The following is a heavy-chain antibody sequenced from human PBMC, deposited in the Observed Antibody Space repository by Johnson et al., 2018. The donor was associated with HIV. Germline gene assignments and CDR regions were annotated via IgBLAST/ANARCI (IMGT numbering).Heavy chain of an antibody. CDR3: AKGENDYGDYGLDAFDI. J-gene: IGHJ3*02. CDR2: IWYDGSNK. Sequence: QMLLVESGGGVVQPGRSLRLSCAASGFSFSNFGMHWVRQAPGKGLEWVALIWYDGSNKYYADSVKGRFTISRDNSKNTLYLQMNSLRAEDTAVYYCAKGENDYGDYGLDAFDIWGQGTMVTVSS. V-gene: IGHV3-33*06. D-gene: IGHD4-17*01. CDR1: GFSFSNFG.